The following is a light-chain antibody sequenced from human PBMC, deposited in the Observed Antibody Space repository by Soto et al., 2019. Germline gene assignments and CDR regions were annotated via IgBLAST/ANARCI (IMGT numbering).Light chain of an antibody. CDR3: LQYNNWPQT. J-gene: IGKJ1*01. Sequence: ETMMTQSPDTLSVSLGERATLSCRASQSLRSSLAWYQQKPGQAPRLLIYDASTRAADVPARFSGGGSGTEFTLTISSLQSEDFAEYHCLQYNNWPQTFGQGTKVDI. V-gene: IGKV3-15*01. CDR2: DAS. CDR1: QSLRSS.